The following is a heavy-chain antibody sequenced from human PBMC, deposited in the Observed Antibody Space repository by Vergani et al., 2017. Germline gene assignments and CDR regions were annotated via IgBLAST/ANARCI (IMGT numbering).Heavy chain of an antibody. Sequence: QVQLVQSGAEVKKPGASVKVSCKASGYTFTSYYMHWVRQAPGQGLEWMGIINPSGGSTSYAQKFQGRVTMTRDTSTSTVYMKLSSVTAADTAVYYCAREVHGRYWGQGTLVTVSS. CDR2: INPSGGST. V-gene: IGHV1-46*01. D-gene: IGHD1-1*01. CDR1: GYTFTSYY. CDR3: AREVHGRY. J-gene: IGHJ4*02.